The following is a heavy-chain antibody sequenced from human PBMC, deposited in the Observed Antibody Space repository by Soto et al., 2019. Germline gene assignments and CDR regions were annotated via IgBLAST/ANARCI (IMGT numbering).Heavy chain of an antibody. Sequence: WAYQANGQGLEWMGWISAYNGNTNYAQKLQGRVTMTTDTSTSTAYMELRSLRSDDTAVYYCARLVGLELGSWFDPWGQGTLVTVSS. D-gene: IGHD1-7*01. CDR3: ARLVGLELGSWFDP. V-gene: IGHV1-18*01. CDR2: ISAYNGNT. J-gene: IGHJ5*02.